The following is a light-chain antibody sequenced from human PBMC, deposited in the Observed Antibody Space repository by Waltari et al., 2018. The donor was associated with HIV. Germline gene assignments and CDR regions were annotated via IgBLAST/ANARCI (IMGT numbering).Light chain of an antibody. V-gene: IGKV1-39*01. CDR2: TAS. CDR3: QQFNRFPFT. Sequence: DIQMTQSPSSLSASIGDRVNITCRARQSININLNWYQQKPGKAPKLLIYTASSLHSGAQSRFSGSGSGTDFTLTISGLQPEDFTTYYCQQFNRFPFTFGPGTRVDVK. J-gene: IGKJ3*01. CDR1: QSININ.